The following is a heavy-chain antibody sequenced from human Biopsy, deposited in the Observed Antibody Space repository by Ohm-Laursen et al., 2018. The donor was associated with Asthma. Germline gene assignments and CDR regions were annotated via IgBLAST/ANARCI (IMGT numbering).Heavy chain of an antibody. D-gene: IGHD6-19*01. V-gene: IGHV1-69*13. Sequence: ASVKVSCNAPGGTFSNFAISWVRQAPGQGLEWLGGIMTVSGTTNYAQKFQGRVTITADESMSTAYMEVTSLRSEDTAIYYCARCQVGYSSGWSLLLKKIYYSGMDVWGQGTAVTVSS. CDR3: ARCQVGYSSGWSLLLKKIYYSGMDV. CDR1: GGTFSNFA. J-gene: IGHJ6*02. CDR2: IMTVSGTT.